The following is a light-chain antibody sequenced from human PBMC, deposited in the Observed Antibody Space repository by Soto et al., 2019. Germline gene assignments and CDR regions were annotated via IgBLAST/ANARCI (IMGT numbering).Light chain of an antibody. CDR1: QNISTY. CDR3: QQTYDSLYT. CDR2: VTS. V-gene: IGKV1-39*01. J-gene: IGKJ1*01. Sequence: DIQMTQSPSSLSASVGDRVTITFRASQNISTYLNWYQQRPGKAPKLLIYVTSLLQSVVPSRFSAIGSVTDFTLPISGFQPEAVAVYCCQQTYDSLYTFGQAARL.